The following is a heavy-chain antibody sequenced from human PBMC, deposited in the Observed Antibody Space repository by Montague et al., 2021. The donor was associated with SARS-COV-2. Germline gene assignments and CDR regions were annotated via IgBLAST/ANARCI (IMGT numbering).Heavy chain of an antibody. V-gene: IGHV4-59*08. CDR1: GGSISSYY. CDR2: IYYSGST. Sequence: SETLSLTCTVSGGSISSYYWSWIRQPPGKGLEWIGYIYYSGSTNYNPSLKSRVTISVDTSKNQFSLKLSSVTAADTAVYYCARGCSGGSCYANPFSTWGQGTLVTVSS. J-gene: IGHJ5*02. D-gene: IGHD2-15*01. CDR3: ARGCSGGSCYANPFST.